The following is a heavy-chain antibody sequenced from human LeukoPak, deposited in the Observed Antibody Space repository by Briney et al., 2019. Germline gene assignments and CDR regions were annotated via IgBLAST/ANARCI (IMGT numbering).Heavy chain of an antibody. CDR2: INHSGST. CDR3: ARGTAYSSGWYSYFDY. V-gene: IGHV4-34*01. D-gene: IGHD6-19*01. Sequence: PSETLSLTCAAYGGSFSGYYWSWIRQPPGKGLEWIGEINHSGSTNYNPSLKSRVTISVDTSKNQFSLKVTSVTAADTAVYYCARGTAYSSGWYSYFDYWGQGTLVTVSS. J-gene: IGHJ4*02. CDR1: GGSFSGYY.